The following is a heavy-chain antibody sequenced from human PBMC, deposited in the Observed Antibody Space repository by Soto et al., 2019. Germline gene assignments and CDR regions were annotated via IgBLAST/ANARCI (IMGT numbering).Heavy chain of an antibody. CDR3: ARGITIFGVTFDP. J-gene: IGHJ5*02. CDR1: GGSVSSGSYY. CDR2: IYYSGST. Sequence: QVQLQESGPGLVKPSETLSLTCTVSGGSVSSGSYYWSWIRQPPGKGLEWIGYIYYSGSTNYNPSIKSRVTISVDTSKNQFSLKLSSVTAADTAVYYCARGITIFGVTFDPWGQGTLVTVSS. D-gene: IGHD3-3*01. V-gene: IGHV4-61*01.